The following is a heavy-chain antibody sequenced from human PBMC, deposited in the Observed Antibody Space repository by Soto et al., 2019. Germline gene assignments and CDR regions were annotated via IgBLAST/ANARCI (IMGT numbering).Heavy chain of an antibody. J-gene: IGHJ6*03. V-gene: IGHV5-51*01. D-gene: IGHD3-9*01. CDR3: ARAGYDMLTGNYYYYYYMDV. Sequence: GESLKISCTRSGYSFTSYWIGWVRQMPGKGLKRMGIIYPGDSDSKNSPSFQGQVTISADKSISTAYLQWSRLKASDTAMYYCARAGYDMLTGNYYYYYYMDVWGKGNTGTVAS. CDR1: GYSFTSYW. CDR2: IYPGDSDS.